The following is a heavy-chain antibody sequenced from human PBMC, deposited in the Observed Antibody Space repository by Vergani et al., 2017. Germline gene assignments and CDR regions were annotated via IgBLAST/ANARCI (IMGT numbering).Heavy chain of an antibody. V-gene: IGHV4-39*01. Sequence: QLQLQESGPGLVKPSETLSLTCTVSGGSISSSSYYWGWIRQPPGKGLEWIGSIYYSGSTYYNPSLKSRVTISVDTSKNQFSLKLSSVTAADTAVYYCARRRGYGSGSYYILENWFDPWGQGTLVTVSS. CDR1: GGSISSSSYY. J-gene: IGHJ5*02. D-gene: IGHD3-10*01. CDR3: ARRRGYGSGSYYILENWFDP. CDR2: IYYSGST.